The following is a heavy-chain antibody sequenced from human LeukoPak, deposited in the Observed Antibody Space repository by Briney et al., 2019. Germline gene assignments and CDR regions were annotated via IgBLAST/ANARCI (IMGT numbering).Heavy chain of an antibody. CDR2: ISAYDGNT. Sequence: ASVKVSCKTSGYGFTSYGISWVRQAPGQGLEWMGWISAYDGNTNYAQKVQGRVTMTTDSSTSTAYMELRSLRSDDTAVYYCAKLGASSGYSPIDYWGQGSLITVSS. J-gene: IGHJ4*02. CDR3: AKLGASSGYSPIDY. V-gene: IGHV1-18*01. D-gene: IGHD3-22*01. CDR1: GYGFTSYG.